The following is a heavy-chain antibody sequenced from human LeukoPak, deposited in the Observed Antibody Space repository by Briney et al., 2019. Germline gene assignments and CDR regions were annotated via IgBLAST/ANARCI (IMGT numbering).Heavy chain of an antibody. V-gene: IGHV3-15*01. D-gene: IGHD3-10*01. CDR2: IKTKSDGETT. CDR1: GFTFTNVW. Sequence: PGGSLRLSCAASGFTFTNVWMIWVRQAPGKGLEWVGLIKTKSDGETTDYAAPVKGRFTISRDDSTNTLYLQMNSLKSEDTAVYYCTTYGSGRKFDYWGQGILVTVSS. CDR3: TTYGSGRKFDY. J-gene: IGHJ4*02.